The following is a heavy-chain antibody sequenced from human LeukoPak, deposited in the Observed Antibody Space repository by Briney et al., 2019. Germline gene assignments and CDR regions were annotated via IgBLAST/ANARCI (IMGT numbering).Heavy chain of an antibody. Sequence: TGGSLRLSCGATGFTISSYWMHWVRQAPGKGLVWVSRINGDGSSTTYADSVKGRFTISRDNSKNTLYLQMNSLRAEDTAVYYCARGFLLHYHWPGGDIDYWGQGTLVTVSS. J-gene: IGHJ4*02. V-gene: IGHV3-74*03. CDR1: GFTISSYW. CDR2: INGDGSST. D-gene: IGHD3-16*01. CDR3: ARGFLLHYHWPGGDIDY.